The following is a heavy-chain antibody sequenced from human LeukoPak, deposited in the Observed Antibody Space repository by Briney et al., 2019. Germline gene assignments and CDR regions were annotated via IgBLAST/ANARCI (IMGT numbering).Heavy chain of an antibody. CDR2: IWYDGSNK. CDR1: GFSFSNYG. V-gene: IGHV3-33*01. CDR3: ARDKAGDHDY. Sequence: PGGCLRLSCAASGFSFSNYGMHWVRQAPGKGLEWVAVIWYDGSNKYYADSVKGRFTISRDNSKNTLFLQMNSLRAEDTAVYFCARDKAGDHDYWGQGTLVTVSS. J-gene: IGHJ4*02. D-gene: IGHD7-27*01.